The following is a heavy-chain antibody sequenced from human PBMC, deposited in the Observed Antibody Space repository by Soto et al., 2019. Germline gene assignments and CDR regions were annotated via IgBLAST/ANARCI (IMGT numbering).Heavy chain of an antibody. V-gene: IGHV4-39*01. D-gene: IGHD6-13*01. CDR2: IFYDGYT. J-gene: IGHJ4*02. Sequence: QLQLQESGSGLVKPSETLSLTCTVSGDSISGSPYFWGWIRQPPGKGLEWIASIFYDGYTYYTPSLKSRAIISVDTSKNQFSLKLTSVAAADTAIYFCARLQAAVPHYWGQGTLVIVSS. CDR3: ARLQAAVPHY. CDR1: GDSISGSPYF.